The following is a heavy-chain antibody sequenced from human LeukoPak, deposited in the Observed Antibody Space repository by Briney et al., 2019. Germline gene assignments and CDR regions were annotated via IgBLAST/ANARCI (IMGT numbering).Heavy chain of an antibody. D-gene: IGHD2-2*01. CDR1: GGSISGYY. CDR3: AREGTAAPYGMDV. J-gene: IGHJ6*04. V-gene: IGHV4-34*01. Sequence: SETLSLTCAVYGGSISGYYWSWIRQPPGKGLEWIGEINHSGSTNYNPSLKSRVTISVDTSKNQFSLKLSSVTAADTAVYYCAREGTAAPYGMDVWGKGTTVTVSS. CDR2: INHSGST.